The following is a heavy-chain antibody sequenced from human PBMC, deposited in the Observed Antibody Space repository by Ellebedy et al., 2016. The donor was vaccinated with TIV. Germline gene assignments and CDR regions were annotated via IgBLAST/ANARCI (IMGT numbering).Heavy chain of an antibody. Sequence: SLKISXAASGFTFDDYAMHWVRQAPGKGLEWVSGISWNSGSIGYADSVKVRFTISRDNAKNSLYLQMNSLRAEDTALYYCAKASGSGSYYASDYWGQGTLVTVSS. V-gene: IGHV3-9*01. CDR1: GFTFDDYA. CDR2: ISWNSGSI. D-gene: IGHD1-26*01. J-gene: IGHJ4*02. CDR3: AKASGSGSYYASDY.